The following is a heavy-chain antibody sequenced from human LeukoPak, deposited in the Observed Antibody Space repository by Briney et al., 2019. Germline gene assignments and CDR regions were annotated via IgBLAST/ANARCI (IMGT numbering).Heavy chain of an antibody. Sequence: SETLSLTCTVSGGSISSSGYYWGWIRQPPGKGLEWIGYIYHSGSTYYNPSLKSRVTISVDRSKNQFSLKLSSVTAADTAVYYCAREHDSSGRDYWGQGTLVTVSS. CDR1: GGSISSSGYY. CDR2: IYHSGST. V-gene: IGHV4-30-2*01. CDR3: AREHDSSGRDY. J-gene: IGHJ4*02. D-gene: IGHD3-22*01.